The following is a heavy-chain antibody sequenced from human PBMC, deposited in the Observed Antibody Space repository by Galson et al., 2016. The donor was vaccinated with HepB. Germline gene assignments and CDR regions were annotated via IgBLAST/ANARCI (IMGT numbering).Heavy chain of an antibody. CDR3: ALGQGFLADS. CDR2: LKQDGSAK. CDR1: GFTFSSYW. J-gene: IGHJ4*02. V-gene: IGHV3-7*05. Sequence: SLRLSCAASGFTFSSYWMNWVRQAPGKGLEWVAILKQDGSAKYYVDSLKGRFTISRDNAKNSLYLQMSSLRPEDTAVYYCALGQGFLADSWGQGTLVTVSS.